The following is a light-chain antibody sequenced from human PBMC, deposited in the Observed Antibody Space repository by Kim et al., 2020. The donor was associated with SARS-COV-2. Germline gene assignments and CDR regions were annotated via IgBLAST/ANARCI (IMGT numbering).Light chain of an antibody. CDR1: QSISSH. J-gene: IGKJ5*01. CDR3: QQGYSSPQIT. V-gene: IGKV1-39*01. Sequence: SVGDRVTITCRASQSISSHLNWYQQKPGKAPKLLIYATSSLQSGVPSRFSGSGSGTDFTLTISSLQPEDFATYYCQQGYSSPQITFGQGTLLEIK. CDR2: ATS.